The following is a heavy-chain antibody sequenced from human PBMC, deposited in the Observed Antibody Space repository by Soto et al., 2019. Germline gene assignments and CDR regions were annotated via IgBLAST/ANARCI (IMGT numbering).Heavy chain of an antibody. J-gene: IGHJ4*02. CDR2: IGVSGGSP. D-gene: IGHD6-19*01. CDR1: GFIFSSYA. CDR3: AKEPRAVAGTGVDY. V-gene: IGHV3-23*01. Sequence: EVQVLESGGGLVQPGGSLRLSCAASGFIFSSYAMSWVRQAPGKGLEWVSAIGVSGGSPYYADSVKGRFTISRDNTKNTLYLQMNSLRAEDTAVYYCAKEPRAVAGTGVDYWGQGTLVTVSS.